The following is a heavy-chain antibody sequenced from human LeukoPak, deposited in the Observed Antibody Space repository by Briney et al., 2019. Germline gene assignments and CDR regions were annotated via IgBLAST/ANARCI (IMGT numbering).Heavy chain of an antibody. J-gene: IGHJ4*02. CDR3: ARDPRGGCSSTSCYTTPPD. Sequence: SETLSLTCTVSGDSISSYYWSWIRQPPGKGLEWIGYIYYSGSTYYNPSLKSRVTISVDTSKNQFSLKLSSVTAADTAVYYCARDPRGGCSSTSCYTTPPDWGQGTLVTVSS. V-gene: IGHV4-59*12. CDR2: IYYSGST. D-gene: IGHD2-2*02. CDR1: GDSISSYY.